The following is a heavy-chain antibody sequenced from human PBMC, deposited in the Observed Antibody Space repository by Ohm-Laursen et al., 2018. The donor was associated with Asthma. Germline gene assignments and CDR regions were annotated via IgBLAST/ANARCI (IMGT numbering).Heavy chain of an antibody. CDR2: ISYGGSKK. D-gene: IGHD3-10*01. J-gene: IGHJ4*02. CDR3: ARDGRLRGSFDY. V-gene: IGHV3-33*05. Sequence: SLRLSCSASGFTFSSYAMHWVRQAPGMGLEWVAVISYGGSKKFYADSVKGRFTISRDNAKHSLYLQMTSLRVEDTAVYYCARDGRLRGSFDYWGQGTLVTVSS. CDR1: GFTFSSYA.